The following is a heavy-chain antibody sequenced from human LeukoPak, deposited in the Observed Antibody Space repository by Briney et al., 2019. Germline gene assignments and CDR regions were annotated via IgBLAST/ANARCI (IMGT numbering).Heavy chain of an antibody. D-gene: IGHD3-22*01. CDR3: AREGDITMIVAPRFDY. Sequence: PGGSLRLSCAASGFTFSSYGMHWVRQAPGKGLEWVAVIWYDGSNKYYADSMEGRFTISRDNSKNTLYLQMNSLRAEDTAVYYCAREGDITMIVAPRFDYWGQGTLVTVSS. V-gene: IGHV3-33*01. CDR1: GFTFSSYG. CDR2: IWYDGSNK. J-gene: IGHJ4*02.